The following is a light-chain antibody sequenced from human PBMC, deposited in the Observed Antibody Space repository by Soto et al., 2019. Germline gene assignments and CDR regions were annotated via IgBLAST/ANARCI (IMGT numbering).Light chain of an antibody. J-gene: IGKJ3*01. CDR2: LGS. Sequence: DIVMTQSPLSLPVTPGEPASISCRSSQSLLHSNGYNYLDWYLQKPGQSPQLLIYLGSNRASGVPDRFSGSGSGTYFTLTISRVEAEDVGVYYCMQALLTPFTFGPGTKVDI. CDR3: MQALLTPFT. CDR1: QSLLHSNGYNY. V-gene: IGKV2-28*01.